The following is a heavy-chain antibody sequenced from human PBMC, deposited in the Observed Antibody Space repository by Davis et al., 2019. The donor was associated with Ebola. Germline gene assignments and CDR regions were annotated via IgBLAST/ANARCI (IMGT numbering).Heavy chain of an antibody. Sequence: SETLSLTCAVYGGSFSGYYWGWIRQPPGKGLEWIGSIYYSGSAYYNSSLKSRVTISVDTSKNQFSLKLSSVTAADTAVYYCAISFYFDSSGYLDYWGQGTLVTVSS. CDR2: IYYSGSA. D-gene: IGHD3-22*01. CDR3: AISFYFDSSGYLDY. CDR1: GGSFSGYY. V-gene: IGHV4-39*01. J-gene: IGHJ4*02.